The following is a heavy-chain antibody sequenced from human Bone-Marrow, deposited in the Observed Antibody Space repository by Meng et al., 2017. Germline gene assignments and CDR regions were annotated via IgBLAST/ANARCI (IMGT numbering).Heavy chain of an antibody. Sequence: VQLVESGGALFQPGGSLRLSCAASGFTFSNYWMHWVRQAPGKGLEWVAVISYDGSNKYYADSVKGRFTISRDNSKNTLYLQMNSLRAEDTAVYYCARALSSGYVDYWGQGTLVTVSS. CDR3: ARALSSGYVDY. J-gene: IGHJ4*02. D-gene: IGHD3-22*01. V-gene: IGHV3-30*01. CDR1: GFTFSNYW. CDR2: ISYDGSNK.